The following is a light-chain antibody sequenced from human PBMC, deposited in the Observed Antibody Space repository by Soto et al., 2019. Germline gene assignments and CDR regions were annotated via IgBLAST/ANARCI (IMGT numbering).Light chain of an antibody. V-gene: IGKV3-20*01. CDR3: HHYGSSPYT. J-gene: IGKJ2*01. CDR1: QSLSGNY. Sequence: ELVLTQSPGTLSLSPGERATLSCRASQSLSGNYLAWYQQKPGQAPRLLIFGVSSRATGIPDRFSGSGSGTDFTLTINRLEPEDFSVYYCHHYGSSPYTFGLGTKLESK. CDR2: GVS.